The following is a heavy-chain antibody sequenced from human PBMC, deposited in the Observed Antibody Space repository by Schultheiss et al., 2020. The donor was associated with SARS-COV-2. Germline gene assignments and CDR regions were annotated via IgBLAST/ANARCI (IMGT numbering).Heavy chain of an antibody. J-gene: IGHJ4*02. D-gene: IGHD4-17*01. CDR3: ARDSDYGDYVIDY. V-gene: IGHV3-33*07. CDR1: GFTFSSYG. Sequence: GGSLRLSCAASGFTFSSYGMFWVRQTPDKGLEWVAVIWYDGRNKYYADSVEGRFTISRDNSKNTLYLQMNSLRVEDTAVYYCARDSDYGDYVIDYWGQGTLVTSP. CDR2: IWYDGRNK.